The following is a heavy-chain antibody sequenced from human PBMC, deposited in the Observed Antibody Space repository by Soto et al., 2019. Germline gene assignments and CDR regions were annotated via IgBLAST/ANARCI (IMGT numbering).Heavy chain of an antibody. CDR2: IIPIFGTA. J-gene: IGHJ3*02. CDR1: GGTFSSYA. V-gene: IGHV1-69*13. D-gene: IGHD3-3*01. CDR3: ARGHYDFWSSAEIAFDI. Sequence: GASVKVSCKASGGTFSSYAISWVRQAPGQGLEWMGGIIPIFGTANYAQKFQGRVTITADESTSTAYMELSSLRSEDTAVYYCARGHYDFWSSAEIAFDIWGQGTMVTVSS.